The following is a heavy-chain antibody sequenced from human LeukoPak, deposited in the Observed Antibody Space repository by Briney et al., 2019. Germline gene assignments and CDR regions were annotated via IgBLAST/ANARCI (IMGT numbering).Heavy chain of an antibody. D-gene: IGHD2-8*02. J-gene: IGHJ2*01. CDR2: INPSSGDT. CDR1: GYTFNAYY. CDR3: AILRLSTGLWWFFDL. Sequence: ASVKVSCKASGYTFNAYYLHWVRQAPGQGLEWMGWINPSSGDTKYAQKFQGRVTMTGDTSISTAYMELSRLRFDDTAVYYCAILRLSTGLWWFFDLWGRGTLVTVSS. V-gene: IGHV1-2*02.